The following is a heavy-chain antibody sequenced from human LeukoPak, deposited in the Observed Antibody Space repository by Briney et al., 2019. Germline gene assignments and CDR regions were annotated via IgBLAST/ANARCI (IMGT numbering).Heavy chain of an antibody. V-gene: IGHV3-74*01. D-gene: IGHD3-16*02. CDR2: INSDGSST. J-gene: IGHJ4*02. CDR3: AREDMITFGGVIVPKNYFDY. Sequence: GGSLRLSCEASGFTFSSYWMHWVRQAPGKGLLWVSRINSDGSSTSYADSVKGRFTISRDNAKNTLYLQMNSLRAEDTAVYYCAREDMITFGGVIVPKNYFDYWGQGTLVTVSS. CDR1: GFTFSSYW.